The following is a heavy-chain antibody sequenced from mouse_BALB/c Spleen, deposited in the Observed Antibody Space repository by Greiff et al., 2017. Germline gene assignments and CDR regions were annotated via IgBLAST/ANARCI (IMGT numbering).Heavy chain of an antibody. D-gene: IGHD1-2*01. J-gene: IGHJ1*01. CDR2: ISSGSSTI. CDR3: ARTETTAYWYFDV. V-gene: IGHV5-17*02. CDR1: GFTFSSFG. Sequence: EVQVVESGGGLVQPGGSRKLSCAASGFTFSSFGMHWVRQAPEKGLEWVAYISSGSSTIYYADTVKGRFTISRDNPKNTLFLQMTSLRSEDTAMYYCARTETTAYWYFDVWGAGTTVTVSS.